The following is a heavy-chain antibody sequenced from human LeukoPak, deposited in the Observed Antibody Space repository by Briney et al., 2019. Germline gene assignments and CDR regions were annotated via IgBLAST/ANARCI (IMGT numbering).Heavy chain of an antibody. CDR1: GFTFSSYG. D-gene: IGHD3-22*01. Sequence: GRSLRLSCAASGFTFSSYGMHWVRQAPGKGLEWVAVISYDGSNKYYADSVKGRFTISRDNSKNTLYLQMNSLRAEDTAVYYCAKDNSVPYYDSSGFDYWGQGTLVTVSS. CDR2: ISYDGSNK. CDR3: AKDNSVPYYDSSGFDY. V-gene: IGHV3-30*18. J-gene: IGHJ4*02.